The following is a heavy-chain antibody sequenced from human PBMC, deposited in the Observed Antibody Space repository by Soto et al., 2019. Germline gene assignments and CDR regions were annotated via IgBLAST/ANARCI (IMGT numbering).Heavy chain of an antibody. CDR2: SWFDGSIA. CDR3: ARDGARIDSSGKFDY. Sequence: QVQLVESGGGVVQPGRSLRLSCVASGFKFTDYGLNWVRQTPGKVLEWVAISWFDGSIAYYAESVKGRFTISRDDSRNTVYLHMNSLRGEDTAMYYCARDGARIDSSGKFDYWGQGTQVTVSS. D-gene: IGHD3-22*01. CDR1: GFKFTDYG. J-gene: IGHJ4*02. V-gene: IGHV3-33*01.